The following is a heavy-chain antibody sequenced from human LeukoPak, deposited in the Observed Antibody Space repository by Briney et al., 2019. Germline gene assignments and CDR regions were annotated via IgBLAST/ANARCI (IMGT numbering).Heavy chain of an antibody. J-gene: IGHJ6*03. Sequence: GASVKVSCKASGYTFTGHYMHWVRQAPGQGLEWMVWIYPTSGDIDNSHIFEGRVTMTRDTSTSTAYMELSRLRSDDTAVYYCARAAIAVAGDYHYHYMDVWGKGTTVTVSS. CDR1: GYTFTGHY. V-gene: IGHV1-2*02. D-gene: IGHD6-19*01. CDR2: IYPTSGDI. CDR3: ARAAIAVAGDYHYHYMDV.